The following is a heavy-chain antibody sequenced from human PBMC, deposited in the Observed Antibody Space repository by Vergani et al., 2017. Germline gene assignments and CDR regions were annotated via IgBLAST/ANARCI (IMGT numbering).Heavy chain of an antibody. D-gene: IGHD5-12*01. CDR3: ARDQDSGYELDAFDI. CDR2: IYYSGST. J-gene: IGHJ3*02. V-gene: IGHV4-39*02. Sequence: QLQLQESGPGLVKPSETLSLTCTVSGGSISSSSYYWGWIRQPPGKGLEWIGSIYYSGSTYYNPSLKSRVTISVDTSKNQFSLKLSSVTAADTAVYYCARDQDSGYELDAFDIWGQGTMVTVSS. CDR1: GGSISSSSYY.